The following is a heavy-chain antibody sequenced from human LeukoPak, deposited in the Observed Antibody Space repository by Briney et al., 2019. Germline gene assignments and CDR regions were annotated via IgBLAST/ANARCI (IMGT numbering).Heavy chain of an antibody. Sequence: GGSLRLSCAASGFTFSSYSMNWVRQAPGKGLEWVSYISSSSSTIYYADSVKGRFTISRDNAKNSLYLQMNSLRAEDTAVYYCAGGSWENGHDYWGQGTLVTVSS. CDR3: AGGSWENGHDY. J-gene: IGHJ4*02. CDR2: ISSSSSTI. D-gene: IGHD6-13*01. CDR1: GFTFSSYS. V-gene: IGHV3-48*04.